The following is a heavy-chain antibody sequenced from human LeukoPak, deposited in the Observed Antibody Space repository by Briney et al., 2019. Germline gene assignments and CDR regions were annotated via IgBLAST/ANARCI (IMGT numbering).Heavy chain of an antibody. CDR3: ARLNGDYPGHYYYYMDV. Sequence: PSETLSPTCTVSGGSISSGSYYWSWIRQPAGKGLEWIGRIYTSGSTNYNPSLKSRVTISVDTSKNQFSLKLSSVTAADTAVYYCARLNGDYPGHYYYYMDVWGKGTTVTIS. D-gene: IGHD4-17*01. CDR1: GGSISSGSYY. CDR2: IYTSGST. J-gene: IGHJ6*03. V-gene: IGHV4-61*02.